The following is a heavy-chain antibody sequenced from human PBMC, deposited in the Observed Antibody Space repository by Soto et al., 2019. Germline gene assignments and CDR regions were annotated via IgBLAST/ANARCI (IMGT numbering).Heavy chain of an antibody. D-gene: IGHD2-2*01. J-gene: IGHJ6*02. CDR3: ARVVPAANYYYYYGMDV. Sequence: EVQLVESGGGLVQPGGSLRLSCAASGFTFSSYDMHWVRQATGKCLEWVSAIGTAGDTYYPGSVKGRFTISRENAKNSLYLQMNSLRAEDTAVYYCARVVPAANYYYYYGMDVWGQGTTVTVSS. V-gene: IGHV3-13*01. CDR2: IGTAGDT. CDR1: GFTFSSYD.